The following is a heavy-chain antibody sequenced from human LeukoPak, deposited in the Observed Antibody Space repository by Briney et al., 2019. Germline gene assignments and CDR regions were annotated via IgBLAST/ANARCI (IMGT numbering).Heavy chain of an antibody. D-gene: IGHD6-13*01. CDR2: ISGSGGST. CDR3: ANQQQLAWSDY. Sequence: GGSLRLSCAASGFTFSSYAMSWVRQAPGKGLEWVSAISGSGGSTYYADSVKGRFTISRVNSKNTLYLQMNSLRAEDTAVYYCANQQQLAWSDYWGQGTLVTVSS. V-gene: IGHV3-23*01. J-gene: IGHJ4*02. CDR1: GFTFSSYA.